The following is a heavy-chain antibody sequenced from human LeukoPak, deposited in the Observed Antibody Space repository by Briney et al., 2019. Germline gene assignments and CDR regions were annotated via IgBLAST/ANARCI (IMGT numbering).Heavy chain of an antibody. J-gene: IGHJ6*02. CDR2: ISAYNGNT. D-gene: IGHD5-12*01. CDR1: GYTFTSYG. Sequence: GASVKVSCKASGYTFTSYGISWVRQAPGQGLEWMGWISAYNGNTNYAQKFQGRVTITADKSTSTAYMELSSLRSEDTAVYYCARIKRGYRSGYADYYGMDVWGQGTTVTVSS. V-gene: IGHV1-18*01. CDR3: ARIKRGYRSGYADYYGMDV.